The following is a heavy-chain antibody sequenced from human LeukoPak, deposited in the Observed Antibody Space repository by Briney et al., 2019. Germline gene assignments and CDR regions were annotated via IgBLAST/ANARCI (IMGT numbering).Heavy chain of an antibody. Sequence: SETLSLTCTVSGGSISSGGYYWSWIRQHPGKGLEWIGYIYYSGSTYYNPSLKSRVTISVDTSKNQFSLKLSSVTAADTAVYYCARGIYSGWSSNFDYWGQGTLVTVSS. D-gene: IGHD6-19*01. CDR3: ARGIYSGWSSNFDY. CDR2: IYYSGST. J-gene: IGHJ4*02. CDR1: GGSISSGGYY. V-gene: IGHV4-31*03.